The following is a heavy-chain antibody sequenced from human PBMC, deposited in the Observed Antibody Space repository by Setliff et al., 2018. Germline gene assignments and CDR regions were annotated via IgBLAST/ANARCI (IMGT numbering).Heavy chain of an antibody. Sequence: PGGSLRLSCVTSGFTFNTYSMSWVRQAPGEGLQWVSTISGRGGSTFYADSVRGRFTISRDKIKSTLYLQMNSLRVEDTAMYFCRLWSRELLRDHWGQGTLVTVSS. J-gene: IGHJ4*02. V-gene: IGHV3-23*01. CDR1: GFTFNTYS. CDR3: RLWSRELLRDH. CDR2: ISGRGGST. D-gene: IGHD3-10*01.